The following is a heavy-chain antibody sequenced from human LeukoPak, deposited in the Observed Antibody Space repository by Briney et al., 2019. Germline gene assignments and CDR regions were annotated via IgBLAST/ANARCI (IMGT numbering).Heavy chain of an antibody. D-gene: IGHD6-25*01. J-gene: IGHJ4*02. Sequence: MPSETLSLTCAVYGGSLSDYYWAWIRQPPGKGLEWIGSVYYGRSPYFNPSLESRATISVDTSKNHFSLKMSSVTAADTAVYYCARSSGTGTFSYWGQGTLVTVSS. CDR1: GGSLSDYY. CDR2: VYYGRSP. CDR3: ARSSGTGTFSY. V-gene: IGHV4-39*02.